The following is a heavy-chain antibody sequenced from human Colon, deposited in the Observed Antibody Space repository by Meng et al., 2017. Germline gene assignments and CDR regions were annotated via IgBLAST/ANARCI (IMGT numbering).Heavy chain of an antibody. J-gene: IGHJ4*02. Sequence: GESLKISCTASGFTFGDYAMSWFRQAPGKGLEWVGFIRSKGYGGTTEYAASVKGRFTISRDDSKSIAYLQMNSLKTEDTALYYCSRVKDYHDASGYYFPFDYWGQGTVVTVSS. CDR3: SRVKDYHDASGYYFPFDY. CDR2: IRSKGYGGTT. D-gene: IGHD3-22*01. CDR1: GFTFGDYA. V-gene: IGHV3-49*03.